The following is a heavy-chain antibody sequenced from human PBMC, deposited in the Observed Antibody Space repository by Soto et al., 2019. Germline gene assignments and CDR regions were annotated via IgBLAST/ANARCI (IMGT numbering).Heavy chain of an antibody. CDR3: VMVDNYVTPTPQDV. CDR1: GYIFVNYG. V-gene: IGHV1-18*01. CDR2: ISPYTGNT. Sequence: QVQLVPSGDEVKKPGASVKVSCKASGYIFVNYGIAWVRQAPGQGLAWMGWISPYTGNTHSATTVQGRLTMTTDTSASTAYMDLGSLTSEDTAVYYCVMVDNYVTPTPQDVWGQGTTVTVSS. D-gene: IGHD3-16*01. J-gene: IGHJ6*02.